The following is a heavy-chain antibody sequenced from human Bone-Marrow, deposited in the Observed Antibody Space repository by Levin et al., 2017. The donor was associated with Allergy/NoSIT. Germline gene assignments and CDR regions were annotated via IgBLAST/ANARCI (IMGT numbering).Heavy chain of an antibody. V-gene: IGHV3-73*01. D-gene: IGHD4-17*01. CDR1: GFTFSGSA. Sequence: GGSLRLSCAASGFTFSGSAMHWVRQASGKGLEWVGRIRSKANSYATAYAASVKGRFTISRDDSKNTAYLQMNSPKTEDTAVYYCTRRRDYGDDVGAFDIWGQGTMVTVSS. J-gene: IGHJ3*02. CDR2: IRSKANSYAT. CDR3: TRRRDYGDDVGAFDI.